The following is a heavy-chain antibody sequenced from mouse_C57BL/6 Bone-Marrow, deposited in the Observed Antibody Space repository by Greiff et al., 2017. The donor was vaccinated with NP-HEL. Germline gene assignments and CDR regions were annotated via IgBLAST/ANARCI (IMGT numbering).Heavy chain of an antibody. CDR1: GYAFSSSW. D-gene: IGHD2-5*01. J-gene: IGHJ2*01. CDR2: IYPGDGDT. Sequence: QVQLQQSGPELVKPGASVKISCKASGYAFSSSWMNWVKQRPGKGLEWIGRIYPGDGDTNYNGKFKGKATLTADKSSSTAYMQLSSLTSEDSAVYFCARKGAYSTNGAPFDDGGQGTTLTVSS. V-gene: IGHV1-82*01. CDR3: ARKGAYSTNGAPFDD.